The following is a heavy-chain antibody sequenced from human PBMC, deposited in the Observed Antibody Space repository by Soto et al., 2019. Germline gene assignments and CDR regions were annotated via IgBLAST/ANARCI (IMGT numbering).Heavy chain of an antibody. CDR1: GYSFTNFW. CDR3: ARHRHPDSPFMVVNTFGLDY. D-gene: IGHD2-15*01. J-gene: IGHJ4*02. Sequence: GESLKISCETSGYSFTNFWISWVRQMPGKGLEWMGRIDPSDSYTNYSPSFQGHVTFSADESINTAYLQWSSLKASDTAMYYCARHRHPDSPFMVVNTFGLDYWAQGTLGTVS. V-gene: IGHV5-10-1*01. CDR2: IDPSDSYT.